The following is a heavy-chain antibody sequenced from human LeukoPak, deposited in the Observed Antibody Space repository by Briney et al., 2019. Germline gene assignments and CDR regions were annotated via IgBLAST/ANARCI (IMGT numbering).Heavy chain of an antibody. J-gene: IGHJ3*02. V-gene: IGHV4-30-4*08. CDR3: ARYNYDILTGSPFDI. Sequence: SQTLSLTCTVSGGSISSGDYYWSWIRQPPGKGLEWIGYIYYSGSTYYNPSLKSRVTISVDTSKNQFSLKLSSVTAADTAVYYCARYNYDILTGSPFDIWGQGTMVTVSS. D-gene: IGHD3-9*01. CDR2: IYYSGST. CDR1: GGSISSGDYY.